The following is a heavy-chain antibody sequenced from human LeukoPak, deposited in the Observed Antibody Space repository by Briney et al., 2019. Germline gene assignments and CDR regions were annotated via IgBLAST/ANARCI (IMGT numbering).Heavy chain of an antibody. D-gene: IGHD3-16*01. J-gene: IGHJ4*02. CDR1: GDSVFSNSAG. V-gene: IGHV6-1*01. CDR2: TYYRSKLYN. CDR3: ARDMGGGYFDY. Sequence: SQTLSLTCALSGDSVFSNSAGWNWIRQSPSRGLEWLGRTYYRSKLYNHYEETVKNRIIINPDTSKNQFSLQVTSVTPEDTAVYYCARDMGGGYFDYWGQGTLVTVSS.